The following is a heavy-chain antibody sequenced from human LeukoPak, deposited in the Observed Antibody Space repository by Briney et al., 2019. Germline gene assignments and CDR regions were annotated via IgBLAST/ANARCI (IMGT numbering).Heavy chain of an antibody. CDR3: TTPPQYCSSTGCLQNPVYYYYYYMDV. D-gene: IGHD2-2*01. Sequence: PGGSLRLSCAASGFTFSNAWMSWVRQAPGKGLEWVGRIKSKTDGGTTDYAAPVKGRFTISRDDSKNTLYLQMNSLKTEDTAVYYCTTPPQYCSSTGCLQNPVYYYYYYMDVWGKGTTVTVSS. J-gene: IGHJ6*03. V-gene: IGHV3-15*01. CDR2: IKSKTDGGTT. CDR1: GFTFSNAW.